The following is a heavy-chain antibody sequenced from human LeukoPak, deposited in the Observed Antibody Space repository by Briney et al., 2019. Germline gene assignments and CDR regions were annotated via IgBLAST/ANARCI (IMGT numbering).Heavy chain of an antibody. CDR2: MNPKSGNT. D-gene: IGHD1-26*01. CDR1: GYTFTNYD. Sequence: ASVTVSCRTSGYTFTNYDINWVRQATGQGLEWMGWMNPKSGNTGSAQRFQGRVTMTRDTSIRTAYMELSSLRSEDTAVYYCARVWGAIDYWGLGTLVTVSS. J-gene: IGHJ4*02. V-gene: IGHV1-8*01. CDR3: ARVWGAIDY.